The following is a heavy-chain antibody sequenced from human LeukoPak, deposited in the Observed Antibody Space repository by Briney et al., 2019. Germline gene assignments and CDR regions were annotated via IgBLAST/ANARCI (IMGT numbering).Heavy chain of an antibody. Sequence: GGSLRLSCAASGFTFSSNAMNWVRQAPGKGLEWVAVISYDGSNKYYADSVKGRFTISRDNSKNTLYLQMNSLRAEDTAVYYCAKAPVGYGAYYFDYWGQGTLVTVSS. CDR3: AKAPVGYGAYYFDY. CDR1: GFTFSSNA. D-gene: IGHD4-17*01. CDR2: ISYDGSNK. V-gene: IGHV3-30*18. J-gene: IGHJ4*02.